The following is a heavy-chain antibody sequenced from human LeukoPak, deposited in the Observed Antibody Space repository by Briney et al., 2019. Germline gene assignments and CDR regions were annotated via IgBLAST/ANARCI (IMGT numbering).Heavy chain of an antibody. V-gene: IGHV4-39*01. J-gene: IGHJ5*02. CDR2: IYYSGST. CDR3: ARLAGGGLVLRFDP. CDR1: GGSISSSSYY. Sequence: SETLSLTCTVSGGSISSSSYYWGWIRQPPGKGLEWIGSIYYSGSTYYNPSLKSRVTISVDTSKNQFSLKLSSVTAADTAVYYCARLAGGGLVLRFDPWGQGTLVTVSS. D-gene: IGHD1-14*01.